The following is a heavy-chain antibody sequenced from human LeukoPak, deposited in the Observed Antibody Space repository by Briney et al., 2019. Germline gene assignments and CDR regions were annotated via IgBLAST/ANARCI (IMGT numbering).Heavy chain of an antibody. CDR2: IYYSGST. D-gene: IGHD3-10*01. V-gene: IGHV4-59*01. J-gene: IGHJ3*02. CDR3: ARGGMVRGLFDI. CDR1: GGSISSYY. Sequence: SETLSLTCTVSGGSISSYYWSWIRQPPGKGLEWIGYIYYSGSTNYNPSLKSRVTISVDTSKNQFSLKLSSVTAADTAVYYCARGGMVRGLFDIWGQGTMVTVSS.